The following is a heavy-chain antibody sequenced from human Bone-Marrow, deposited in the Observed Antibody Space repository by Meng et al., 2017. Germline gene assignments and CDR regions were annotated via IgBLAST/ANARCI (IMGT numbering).Heavy chain of an antibody. J-gene: IGHJ4*02. V-gene: IGHV1-2*02. CDR2: ISPNSGFT. CDR1: GYTFTGYY. Sequence: ASVKVSCKSSGYTFTGYYMHWVRQAPGQGLEWMGWISPNSGFTNYAQKFQGRVTMTRGTSISTAYMELSRLRSDDTAVYYCARVDSGSGSYYDYWGQGTLVTVSS. CDR3: ARVDSGSGSYYDY. D-gene: IGHD3-10*01.